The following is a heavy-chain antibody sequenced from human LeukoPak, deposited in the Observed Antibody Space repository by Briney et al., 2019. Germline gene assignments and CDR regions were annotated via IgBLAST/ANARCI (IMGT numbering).Heavy chain of an antibody. Sequence: GGSLRLPCAASGFTFSSYEMNWVRQAPGKGLEWVSYISSSGSTIYYADSVKGRFTISRDNAKNSLYLQMNGLRAEDTAVYCCAELGITMIGGVWGKGTTVTISS. CDR1: GFTFSSYE. D-gene: IGHD3-10*02. J-gene: IGHJ6*04. V-gene: IGHV3-48*03. CDR3: AELGITMIGGV. CDR2: ISSSGSTI.